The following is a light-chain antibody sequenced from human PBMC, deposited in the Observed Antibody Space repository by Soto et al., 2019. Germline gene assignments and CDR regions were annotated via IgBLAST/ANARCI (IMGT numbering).Light chain of an antibody. CDR3: QSYDSSLSGYV. CDR1: SSNIGSNP. J-gene: IGLJ1*01. CDR2: NNH. V-gene: IGLV1-44*01. Sequence: QSVLTQSPSASGTPGQRVTISCSGSSSNIGSNPVHWYQQLPGSAPKLLIHNNHQRPAGVPDRFSASKSGTSASLAIGGLQAEDEADYYCQSYDSSLSGYVFGTGTKLTVL.